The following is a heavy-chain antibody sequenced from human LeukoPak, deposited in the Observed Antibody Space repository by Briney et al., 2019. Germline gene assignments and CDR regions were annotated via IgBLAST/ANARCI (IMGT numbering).Heavy chain of an antibody. J-gene: IGHJ3*02. CDR3: AKLDRCCGDRTDAFDI. CDR1: GGSLSSYH. V-gene: IGHV4-4*07. CDR2: IHTSGNT. Sequence: SETLSLTCTVSGGSLSSYHWNWIRQPAGKGLEWSGRIHTSGNTNFNHSLKSRVTLSVDKSNNQFSLKLSSVTAAATAVYYCAKLDRCCGDRTDAFDIWGQGTMVTVSS. D-gene: IGHD2-21*02.